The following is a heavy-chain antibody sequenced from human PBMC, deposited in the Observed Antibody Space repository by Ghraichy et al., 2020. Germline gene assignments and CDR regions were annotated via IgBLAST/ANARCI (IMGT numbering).Heavy chain of an antibody. CDR2: INPNSGGT. Sequence: ASVKVSCKASGYTFTGYYMHWVRQAPGQGLEWMGWINPNSGGTNYAQKFQGRVTMTRDTSISTAYMELSRLRSDDTAVYYCARDGDSGLPAAGREARRFDYWGQGNLVTVSS. CDR3: ARDGDSGLPAAGREARRFDY. CDR1: GYTFTGYY. D-gene: IGHD6-13*01. V-gene: IGHV1-2*02. J-gene: IGHJ4*02.